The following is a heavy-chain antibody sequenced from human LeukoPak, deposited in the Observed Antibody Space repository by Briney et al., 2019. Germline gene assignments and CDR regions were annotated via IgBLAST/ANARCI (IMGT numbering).Heavy chain of an antibody. CDR2: IISSSDYT. CDR3: VRDQNWAFDY. Sequence: GGSLRLSCAASGFTFSNYAMNWVRQAPGKGLEWVSYIISSSDYTQYADSVKGRFTISRDSAQNSLYLQMNSLRVEDTAVYFCVRDQNWAFDYWGQGALVTVSS. V-gene: IGHV3-21*01. CDR1: GFTFSNYA. D-gene: IGHD7-27*01. J-gene: IGHJ4*02.